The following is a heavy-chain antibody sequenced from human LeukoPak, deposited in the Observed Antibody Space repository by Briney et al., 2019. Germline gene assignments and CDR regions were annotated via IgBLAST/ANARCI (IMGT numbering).Heavy chain of an antibody. D-gene: IGHD1-26*01. CDR1: GYTFTNYG. CDR3: ARDWDAMNNCFDP. CDR2: ISTNSDIR. V-gene: IGHV1-18*01. J-gene: IGHJ5*02. Sequence: ASVKVSCKASGYTFTNYGISWVRQAPGQGLEWMGWISTNSDIRTYAQTLQGRFTMTTDTATTTAYMELNNLTFDDTAVYYCARDWDAMNNCFDPWGQGTPVAVSS.